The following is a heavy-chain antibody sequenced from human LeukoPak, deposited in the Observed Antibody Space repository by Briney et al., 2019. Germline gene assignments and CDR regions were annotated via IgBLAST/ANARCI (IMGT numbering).Heavy chain of an antibody. CDR3: AKDVLTMVRGVSLY. J-gene: IGHJ4*02. V-gene: IGHV3-23*01. CDR2: ISGSGGST. Sequence: GGSLSLSCAASGFIFSSYAMSWVRQPPGKGLEWVSAISGSGGSTYYADSVKGRFTISRDNSKNTLYLQMNSLRAEDTAVYYCAKDVLTMVRGVSLYWGQGTLVTVSS. CDR1: GFIFSSYA. D-gene: IGHD3-10*01.